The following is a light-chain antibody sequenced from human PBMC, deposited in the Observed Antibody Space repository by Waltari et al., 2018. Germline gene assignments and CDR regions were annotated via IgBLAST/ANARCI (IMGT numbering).Light chain of an antibody. CDR2: EVN. CDR3: SSYAGSKEVV. V-gene: IGLV2-8*01. J-gene: IGLJ2*01. Sequence: QSALPQPPSASGSPGPSVTISCPGTSSHVGYYYHVSWYQHHPGKAPNLMIYEVNKRPSGVPDRFSGSNSANTASLTVFGLQAEDEADYYCSSYAGSKEVVFGGGTKLTVL. CDR1: SSHVGYYYH.